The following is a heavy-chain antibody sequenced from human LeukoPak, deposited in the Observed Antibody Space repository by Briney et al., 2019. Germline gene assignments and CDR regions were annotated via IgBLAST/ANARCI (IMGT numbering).Heavy chain of an antibody. Sequence: SETLSLTCTVSGGSISSDYRNWVWVRQATGKGLEWIGSVSYTGNYYSNPSLKSRVTIPVDTSKNHLSLKLSSVTAADTAVYYCARSQLGGSESFQHWGEG. CDR1: GGSISSDYRN. J-gene: IGHJ1*01. CDR3: ARSQLGGSESFQH. D-gene: IGHD3-16*01. V-gene: IGHV4-39*02. CDR2: VSYTGNY.